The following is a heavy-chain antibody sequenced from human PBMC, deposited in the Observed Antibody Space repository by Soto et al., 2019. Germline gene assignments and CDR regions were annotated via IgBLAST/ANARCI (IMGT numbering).Heavy chain of an antibody. CDR1: GGSISSYY. CDR3: ARVADGGLFNY. D-gene: IGHD6-19*01. J-gene: IGHJ4*02. V-gene: IGHV4-59*01. CDR2: IYYSGST. Sequence: SETLSLTCTVSGGSISSYYWSWIRQPPGKGLEWIGYIYYSGSTNYNPSRKSRVTISVDTSKNQFSLKLSSVTAADTAVYYCARVADGGLFNYWGQGILVTVSS.